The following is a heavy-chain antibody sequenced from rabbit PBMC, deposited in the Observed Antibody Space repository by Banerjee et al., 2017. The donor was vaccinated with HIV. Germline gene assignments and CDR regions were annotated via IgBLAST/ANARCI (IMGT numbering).Heavy chain of an antibody. V-gene: IGHV1S45*01. CDR3: ARDLAGVIGWNFNL. D-gene: IGHD4-1*01. Sequence: LEESGGGLVQPGESLTLTCKASGFSLSSYWMSWVRQAPGKGLEWIGIIYAGKSSTDYASWAKGPFTISKTSSTTVTLQMTSLTAADTATYFCARDLAGVIGWNFNLWGPGTLVTVS. CDR1: GFSLSSYW. J-gene: IGHJ4*01. CDR2: IYAGKSST.